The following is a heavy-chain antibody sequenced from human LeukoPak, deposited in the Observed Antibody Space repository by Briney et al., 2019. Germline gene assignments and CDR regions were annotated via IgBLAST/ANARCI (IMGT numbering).Heavy chain of an antibody. J-gene: IGHJ3*02. CDR3: ARDVQYYDYVWGSYRPFDI. D-gene: IGHD3-16*02. V-gene: IGHV1-2*02. CDR1: GYTFTEYY. Sequence: ASVKVSCKASGYTFTEYYVHWVRQAPGQGLEWMGWINPNSGGTNYAQRFQGRVTMTRDTSISTAYMELSRLRSDDTAVYYCARDVQYYDYVWGSYRPFDIWGQGTMVTVSS. CDR2: INPNSGGT.